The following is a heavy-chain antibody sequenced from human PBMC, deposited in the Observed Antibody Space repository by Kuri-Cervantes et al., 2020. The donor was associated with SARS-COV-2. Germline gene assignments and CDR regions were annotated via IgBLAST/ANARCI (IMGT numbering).Heavy chain of an antibody. Sequence: GESLKISCAASGFTFSSYSMSWVRQAPGKGLEWVANIKQDGSEKYYVDSVKGRFTISRDNAKNSLYLQMNSLKTEDTAVYYCTSFSRQWLVSVSPPWGQGTLVTVSS. J-gene: IGHJ5*02. D-gene: IGHD6-19*01. V-gene: IGHV3-7*03. CDR1: GFTFSSYS. CDR3: TSFSRQWLVSVSPP. CDR2: IKQDGSEK.